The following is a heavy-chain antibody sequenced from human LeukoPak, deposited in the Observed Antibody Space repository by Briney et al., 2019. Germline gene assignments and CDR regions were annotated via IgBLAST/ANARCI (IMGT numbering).Heavy chain of an antibody. CDR3: AKDIRDTSYYLDT. J-gene: IGHJ4*02. D-gene: IGHD5-18*01. V-gene: IGHV3-9*01. CDR2: ISWNSGSI. Sequence: GRSLRLSCAASGFTFDDYAMHWVRQAPGKGLEWVSGISWNSGSIGYADSVKGRFTISRDNAKNSLYLQMNSLRAEDTALYYCAKDIRDTSYYLDTWGQGTLVTVSS. CDR1: GFTFDDYA.